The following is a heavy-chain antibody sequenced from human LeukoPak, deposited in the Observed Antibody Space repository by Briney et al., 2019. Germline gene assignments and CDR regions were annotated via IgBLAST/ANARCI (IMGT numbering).Heavy chain of an antibody. Sequence: KSSETLSLTCAVYGGSFSGYNWSWIRQPPEKGLEWIGEINHSGSTNYNPSLKSRVNISPDMSKNQFSLKLTSVTAADTAVYYCARQPYFDPNKNWFDPWGQGALVTVSS. CDR2: INHSGST. D-gene: IGHD3-9*01. CDR1: GGSFSGYN. CDR3: ARQPYFDPNKNWFDP. J-gene: IGHJ5*02. V-gene: IGHV4-34*01.